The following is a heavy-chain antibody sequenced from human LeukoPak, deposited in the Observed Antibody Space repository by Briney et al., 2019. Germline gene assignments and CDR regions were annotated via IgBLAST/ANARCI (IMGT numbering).Heavy chain of an antibody. V-gene: IGHV4-59*01. CDR3: ARDTDPYTY. CDR1: GGSISSYY. J-gene: IGHJ4*02. Sequence: SETLSLTCTVSGGSISSYYWSWIRQPPGKGLEWIGYIYYSGSTNYTPSLKSRVTISVDTSKNQFSLKLSSVTAADTAVYYCARDTDPYTYWGQGTLVTVSS. CDR2: IYYSGST.